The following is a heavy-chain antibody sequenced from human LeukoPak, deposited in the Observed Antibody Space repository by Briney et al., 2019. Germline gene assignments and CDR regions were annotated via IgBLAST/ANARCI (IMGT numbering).Heavy chain of an antibody. D-gene: IGHD3-16*02. CDR2: IDPSDSYT. CDR3: ARGGEISQWFNWDFNY. Sequence: GESLLISSKSSGYSIISYWIIWVRQMPGKGLEWMGRIDPSDSYTNYSPSFQGHVTISADKSISTAYLQWSSLKASDSAIYYCARGGEISQWFNWDFNYWGQGAKLTVSS. J-gene: IGHJ4*02. V-gene: IGHV5-10-1*01. CDR1: GYSIISYW.